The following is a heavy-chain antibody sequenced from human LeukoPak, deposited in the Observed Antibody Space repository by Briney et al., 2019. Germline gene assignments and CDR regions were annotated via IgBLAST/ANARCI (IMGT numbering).Heavy chain of an antibody. CDR3: AKAVGRVSWSFDY. V-gene: IGHV3-30*18. D-gene: IGHD6-13*01. J-gene: IGHJ4*02. CDR2: ISYDGSEK. Sequence: PGRSLRLSCAASGFTFNTYGKHWVRQPPGTGLGRVALISYDGSEKIYTDSANDRFTISRDNSESTLYLQMDSLRGDDAAVYYCAKAVGRVSWSFDYGGQGALVTVS. CDR1: GFTFNTYG.